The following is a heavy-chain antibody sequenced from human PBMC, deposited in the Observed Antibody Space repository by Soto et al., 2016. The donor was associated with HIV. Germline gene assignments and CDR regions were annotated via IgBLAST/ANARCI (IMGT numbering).Heavy chain of an antibody. D-gene: IGHD5-12*01. CDR3: ARLGTWLQKDLDY. V-gene: IGHV3-23*01. CDR1: GFTFSDHA. CDR2: ISGNGRNT. Sequence: EVQLLESGGGLVQPGGSLRLSCAASGFTFSDHAMSWVRQTPEKGLEWVSGISGNGRNTHFADSGQFTISRDNSRNTLFLQMNNLRAEDTAIYYCARLGTWLQKDLDYWGQGTLVTVSS. J-gene: IGHJ4*02.